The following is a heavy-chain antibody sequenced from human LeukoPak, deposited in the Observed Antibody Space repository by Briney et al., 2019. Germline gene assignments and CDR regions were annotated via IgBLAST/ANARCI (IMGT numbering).Heavy chain of an antibody. CDR1: GGSFSGYY. V-gene: IGHV4-34*01. J-gene: IGHJ6*03. CDR3: ARGGLRGGYSYGYDYYYYMDV. D-gene: IGHD5-18*01. Sequence: KPSETLSLTCAVYGGSFSGYYWSWIRQPPGKGLEWIGEIIHSGTTNYNPSLKSRVTISVDTSKNQFSLKLSSVTAADTAVYYCARGGLRGGYSYGYDYYYYMDVWGKGTTVTVSS. CDR2: IIHSGTT.